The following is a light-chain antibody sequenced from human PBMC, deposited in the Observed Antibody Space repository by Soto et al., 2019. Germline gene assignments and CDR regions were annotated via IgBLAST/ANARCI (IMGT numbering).Light chain of an antibody. CDR3: QQGYSAPFT. Sequence: IQMTQSPSAVSASVGDRVIITCRASQSIGRYVNWYQQRPGAAPKLLIDSASTLQTGVPSRFSGTGSGTDFTLSISSLQPTDFATYFCQQGYSAPFTFGQGTRLEIK. CDR2: SAS. V-gene: IGKV1-39*01. J-gene: IGKJ5*01. CDR1: QSIGRY.